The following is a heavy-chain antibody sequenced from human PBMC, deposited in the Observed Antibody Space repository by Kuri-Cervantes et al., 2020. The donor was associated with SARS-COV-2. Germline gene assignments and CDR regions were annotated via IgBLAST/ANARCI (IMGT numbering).Heavy chain of an antibody. D-gene: IGHD6-19*01. V-gene: IGHV3-23*01. CDR2: ISGSGGST. Sequence: GESLKISCAASGFTFSSYAMSWVRQAPGKGLEWVSAISGSGGSTYYADSVKGQFTISRDNSKNTLYLQMNSLRAEDTAVYYCAKDWLPDDAFDIWGQGTMVTVSS. J-gene: IGHJ3*02. CDR3: AKDWLPDDAFDI. CDR1: GFTFSSYA.